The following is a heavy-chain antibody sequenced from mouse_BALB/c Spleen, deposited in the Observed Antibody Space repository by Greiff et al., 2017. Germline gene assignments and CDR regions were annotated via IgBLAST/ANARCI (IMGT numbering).Heavy chain of an antibody. J-gene: IGHJ2*01. D-gene: IGHD2-4*01. CDR3: AAMITLFDY. CDR2: ISYDGSN. V-gene: IGHV3-6*02. CDR1: GYSITSGYY. Sequence: EVHLVESGPGLVKPSQSLSLTCSVTGYSITSGYYWNWIRQFPGNKLEWMGYISYDGSNNYNPSLKNRISITRDTSKNQFFLKLNSVTTEDTATYYCAAMITLFDYWGQGTTLTVSS.